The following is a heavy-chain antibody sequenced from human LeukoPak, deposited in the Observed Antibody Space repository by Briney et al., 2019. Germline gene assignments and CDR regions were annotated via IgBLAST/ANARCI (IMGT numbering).Heavy chain of an antibody. D-gene: IGHD1-20*01. J-gene: IGHJ6*03. CDR1: GDSISSSSYY. CDR2: IYYGGST. Sequence: SETLSLTCSVSGDSISSSSYYWGWIRQPPEKGLEWIGSIYYGGSTYYSPSLKSRVTISVDTSKNQFSLKLSSVTAADTAVYYCASARDNWKRDYYYYMDVWGKGTTVTVSS. CDR3: ASARDNWKRDYYYYMDV. V-gene: IGHV4-39*01.